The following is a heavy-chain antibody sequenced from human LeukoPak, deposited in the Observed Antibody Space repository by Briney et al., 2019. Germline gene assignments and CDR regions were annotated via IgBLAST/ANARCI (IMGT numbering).Heavy chain of an antibody. V-gene: IGHV1-58*01. D-gene: IGHD3-16*01. Sequence: ASVKVSCKASGFTFTSSAVQWVRQARGQRLEWIGWIVVGSGNTNYAQKFQERVTITRDMSTSTAYMELSSLRSEDTAAYYCAAGGRQKLLFDPWGQGTLVTVSS. J-gene: IGHJ5*02. CDR2: IVVGSGNT. CDR3: AAGGRQKLLFDP. CDR1: GFTFTSSA.